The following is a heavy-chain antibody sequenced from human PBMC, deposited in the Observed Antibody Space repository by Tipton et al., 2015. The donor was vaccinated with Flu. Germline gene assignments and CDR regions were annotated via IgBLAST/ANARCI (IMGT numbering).Heavy chain of an antibody. J-gene: IGHJ3*01. Sequence: TLSLTCTVSGGSVSSGTYYWSWIRQPAGAGREWIGRVSMGGGTNYNPSLSSRVTITIDTSKNQFSLKLTSVTAADPAVYYCARVRLSSGSVGYFYVGAFAVWGQGTMVTVPP. CDR3: ARVRLSSGSVGYFYVGAFAV. CDR1: GGSVSSGTYY. V-gene: IGHV4-61*02. D-gene: IGHD2-15*01. CDR2: VSMGGGT.